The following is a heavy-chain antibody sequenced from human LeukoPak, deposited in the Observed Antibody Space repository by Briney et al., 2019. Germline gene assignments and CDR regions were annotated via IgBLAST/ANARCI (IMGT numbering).Heavy chain of an antibody. D-gene: IGHD3-22*01. CDR3: ARTSSGYYCLMYY. CDR2: INHSGST. J-gene: IGHJ4*02. V-gene: IGHV4-34*01. Sequence: SETLSLTCAVYGGSFSGYYWSWIRQPPGKGLEWIGEINHSGSTNYNPSLKSRVTISVDTSKNQFSLKLSSVTAADTAVYYCARTSSGYYCLMYYWGQGTLVTVSS. CDR1: GGSFSGYY.